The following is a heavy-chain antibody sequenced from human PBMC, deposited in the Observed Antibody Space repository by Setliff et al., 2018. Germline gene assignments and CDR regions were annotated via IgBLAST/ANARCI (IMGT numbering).Heavy chain of an antibody. V-gene: IGHV3-73*01. CDR1: GFTFSGSA. Sequence: GGSLRLSCAASGFTFSGSAVYWVRQASGRGLEWVGRIRSKADSYATAYAASVKARFTISRDDSKNTAYLQVNSLKTEDTAVYYCAITMTTGLDFFDYWGQGTLVTVSS. CDR3: AITMTTGLDFFDY. D-gene: IGHD4-17*01. J-gene: IGHJ4*02. CDR2: IRSKADSYAT.